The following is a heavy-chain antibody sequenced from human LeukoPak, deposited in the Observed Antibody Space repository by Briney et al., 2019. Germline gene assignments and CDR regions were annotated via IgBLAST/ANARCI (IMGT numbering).Heavy chain of an antibody. V-gene: IGHV1-46*01. CDR3: AREPWD. D-gene: IGHD1-26*01. CDR2: INPSGGST. J-gene: IGHJ4*02. CDR1: GYTLTELS. Sequence: ASVKVSCKVSGYTLTELSMHWVRQAPGKGLEWMGIINPSGGSTSYAQKFQGRVTMTRDTSTSTVYMELSSLRSEDTAVYYCAREPWDWGQGTLVTVSS.